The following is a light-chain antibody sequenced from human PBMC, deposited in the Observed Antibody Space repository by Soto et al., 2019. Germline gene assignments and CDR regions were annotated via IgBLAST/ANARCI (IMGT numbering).Light chain of an antibody. CDR3: SSYTSSGV. Sequence: QSVLTQPASVSGVPGQSITISCTGTSSDVGGYNYVSWYQQHPGKAPKLMIYDVSNRPSGVSNRFSGSKSGNTASLTISGLQAEDEADYYCSSYTSSGVFGTGTKVTVL. CDR1: SSDVGGYNY. CDR2: DVS. J-gene: IGLJ1*01. V-gene: IGLV2-14*01.